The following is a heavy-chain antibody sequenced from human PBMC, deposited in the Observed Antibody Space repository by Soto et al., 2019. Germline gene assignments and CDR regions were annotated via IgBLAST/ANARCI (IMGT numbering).Heavy chain of an antibody. CDR2: IYYSGST. V-gene: IGHV4-30-4*01. CDR1: GGSISSGDYY. D-gene: IGHD1-7*01. CDR3: ARASGTPRGLDP. J-gene: IGHJ5*02. Sequence: SETLSLTCTVSGGSISSGDYYWSWIRQPPGKGLEWIGYIYYSGSTYYNPSLKSRVTISVDTSKNQFSLKLSSVTAADTAVYYCARASGTPRGLDPWGQGTLVTVSS.